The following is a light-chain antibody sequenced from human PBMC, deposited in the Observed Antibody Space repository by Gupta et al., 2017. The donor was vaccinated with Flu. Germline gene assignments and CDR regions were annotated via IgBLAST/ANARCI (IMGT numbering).Light chain of an antibody. V-gene: IGLV1-51*01. Sequence: TISCSGGSTNMVNDSVSWYQQLPGTSPKILIYDNNKRPPGIPHRLPGSKSGTSANLGTTGRQTGDVAEYYCGTRGRSRNAGVFGGGTRLSVL. J-gene: IGLJ3*02. CDR2: DNN. CDR3: GTRGRSRNAGV. CDR1: STNMVNDS.